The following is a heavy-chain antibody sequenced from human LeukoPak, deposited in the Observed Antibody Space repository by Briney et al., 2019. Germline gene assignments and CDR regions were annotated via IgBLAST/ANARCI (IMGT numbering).Heavy chain of an antibody. Sequence: GGSLRLSCGASGFSFSMFWMTWVRRAPGKGLEWVANIKQDGSEQCYVDSVKGRFTVSRDNAKNSLYLQMNRLRVEDTAVYYCARLADYDYVWGSDFWGQGTLVTVSS. D-gene: IGHD3-16*01. CDR3: ARLADYDYVWGSDF. CDR1: GFSFSMFW. V-gene: IGHV3-7*01. CDR2: IKQDGSEQ. J-gene: IGHJ4*02.